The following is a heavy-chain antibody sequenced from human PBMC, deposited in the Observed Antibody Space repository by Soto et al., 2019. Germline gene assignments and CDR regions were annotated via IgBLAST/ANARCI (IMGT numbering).Heavy chain of an antibody. D-gene: IGHD2-15*01. Sequence: PGGSLRLSCISSGFTFRTYTMNWVRQAPGKGLEWVSGIRGFSPYTFYAESVKGRFTIARDNAKNSLYLQMHSLRAEDTAVYYCARDRGYDAHDYYYNAMDVWGQGTTVTVSS. CDR3: ARDRGYDAHDYYYNAMDV. V-gene: IGHV3-21*01. CDR2: IRGFSPYT. CDR1: GFTFRTYT. J-gene: IGHJ6*02.